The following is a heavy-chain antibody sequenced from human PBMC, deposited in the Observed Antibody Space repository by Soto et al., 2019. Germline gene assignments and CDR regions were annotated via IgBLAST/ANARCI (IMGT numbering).Heavy chain of an antibody. Sequence: ASVKVSFKASGFTFTSSAVQWVRQARGQRLEWIGWIVVGSGNTNYAQKFQERVTITRDMSTSTAYMELSSLRSEDTAVYYCAAAAYYYDSSGYYPPYYYYYGMDVWGQGTTVTVSS. CDR3: AAAAYYYDSSGYYPPYYYYYGMDV. V-gene: IGHV1-58*01. D-gene: IGHD3-22*01. J-gene: IGHJ6*02. CDR2: IVVGSGNT. CDR1: GFTFTSSA.